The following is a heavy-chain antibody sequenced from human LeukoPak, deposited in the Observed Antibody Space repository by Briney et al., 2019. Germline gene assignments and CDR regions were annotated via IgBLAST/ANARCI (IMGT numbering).Heavy chain of an antibody. J-gene: IGHJ6*02. CDR3: ARILILGDRYYYGMDV. V-gene: IGHV1-69*13. CDR2: IIPIFGTA. Sequence: GASVKVSCKASGGTFSSYAISWVRQAPGQGLEWMGGIIPIFGTANYAQKFQGRVTITADESTSTAYMELSSLRSEDTAVYYCARILILGDRYYYGMDVWGQGTTVTVSS. CDR1: GGTFSSYA. D-gene: IGHD3-16*01.